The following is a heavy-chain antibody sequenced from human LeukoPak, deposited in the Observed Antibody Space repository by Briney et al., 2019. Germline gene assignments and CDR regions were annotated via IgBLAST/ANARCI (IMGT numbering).Heavy chain of an antibody. Sequence: ASVKVSCKASGYTLTGYYMHWVRQAPGQGLEWMGWINPNSGGTNYAQKFQGRVTMTRDTSISTAYMELSRLRSDDTAVYYCARARIAAAATRYWGQGTLVTVSS. CDR2: INPNSGGT. V-gene: IGHV1-2*02. CDR3: ARARIAAAATRY. CDR1: GYTLTGYY. D-gene: IGHD6-13*01. J-gene: IGHJ4*02.